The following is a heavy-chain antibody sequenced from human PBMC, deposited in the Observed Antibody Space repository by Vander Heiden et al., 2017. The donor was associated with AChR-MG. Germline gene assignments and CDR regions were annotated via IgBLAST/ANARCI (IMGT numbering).Heavy chain of an antibody. D-gene: IGHD3-9*01. CDR2: VSSTYGS. V-gene: IGHV3-48*02. J-gene: IGHJ4*02. CDR3: ARDSDWAFDY. CDR1: GFPFSRYA. Sequence: EVQLVESGGTLVQRGGSVSLSCAAAGFPFSRYAGNVVRRAPGKGLELVAYVSSTYGSWYAGSVRGRFTISRDNAESSLYLQMNSLSDEDTAMYFCARDSDWAFDYWGQGTLVTVSS.